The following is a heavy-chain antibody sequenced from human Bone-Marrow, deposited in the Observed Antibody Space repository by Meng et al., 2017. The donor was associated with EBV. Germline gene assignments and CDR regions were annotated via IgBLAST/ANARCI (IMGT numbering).Heavy chain of an antibody. CDR2: INAGNGDR. Sequence: VDVVRSGAEVKKPGASVKVACKASGYTFTAYAIHWVRQAPGQGLEWMGWINAGNGDRKYSQKFQGRVTMTRDTSTSTVYMELSSLRSEDTAVYYCARGVSEDDFWSGYYKVWFDPWGQGTLVTVSS. V-gene: IGHV1-3*01. J-gene: IGHJ5*02. CDR1: GYTFTAYA. CDR3: ARGVSEDDFWSGYYKVWFDP. D-gene: IGHD3-3*01.